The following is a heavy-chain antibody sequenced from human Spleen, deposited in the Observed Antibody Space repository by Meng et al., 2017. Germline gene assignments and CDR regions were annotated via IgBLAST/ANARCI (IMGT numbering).Heavy chain of an antibody. Sequence: GESLKISCVASGFTFSSYEMNWVRQAPGKGLEWVSYISSSGSSTYYADSVKGRFAISRDNAKNSLYLQMHSLRAEDTAVYYCAREGISGTTSDYWGQGTLVTVSS. CDR1: GFTFSSYE. CDR3: AREGISGTTSDY. V-gene: IGHV3-48*03. J-gene: IGHJ4*02. CDR2: ISSSGSST. D-gene: IGHD1-20*01.